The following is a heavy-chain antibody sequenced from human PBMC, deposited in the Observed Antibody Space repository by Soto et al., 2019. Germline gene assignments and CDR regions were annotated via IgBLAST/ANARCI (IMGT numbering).Heavy chain of an antibody. CDR2: IYYSGST. D-gene: IGHD3-10*01. CDR1: GGSISSGGYY. V-gene: IGHV4-31*03. Sequence: PSETLSLTCTVSGGSISSGGYYWSWIRQHPGKGLEWIGYIYYSGSTYYNPSLKSRVTISVDTSKNQFSLKLSSVTAADTAVYYCARDNCGSGSFDYWGQGTLVTVSS. CDR3: ARDNCGSGSFDY. J-gene: IGHJ4*02.